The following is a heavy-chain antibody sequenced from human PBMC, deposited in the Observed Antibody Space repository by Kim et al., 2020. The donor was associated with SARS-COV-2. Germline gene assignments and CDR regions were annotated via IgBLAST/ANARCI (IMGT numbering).Heavy chain of an antibody. CDR2: IRGSDSST. Sequence: GGSLRLSCAASGFTFSTYGMSWVRQAPGKGLEWVSAIRGSDSSTYYAVSVKGRFTISRDNSKNTLYLQMNSLRAEDTALYYCAKFDWLLHYFDYWGQGTLVTVSS. CDR1: GFTFSTYG. J-gene: IGHJ4*02. CDR3: AKFDWLLHYFDY. V-gene: IGHV3-23*01. D-gene: IGHD3-9*01.